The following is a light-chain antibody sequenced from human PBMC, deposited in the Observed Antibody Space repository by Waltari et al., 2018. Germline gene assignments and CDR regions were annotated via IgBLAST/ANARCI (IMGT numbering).Light chain of an antibody. CDR1: HDIINY. CDR3: QQYNNIPQT. J-gene: IGKJ3*01. Sequence: DIQMTQSPSSLSASVGDRVTITCQASHDIINYLNWYQQKPGKAPKLLIYDSSNLETGVPSRFSGSGSGTDFTFTISSLQPEDIATYYCQQYNNIPQTFSPGTRVEIK. CDR2: DSS. V-gene: IGKV1-33*01.